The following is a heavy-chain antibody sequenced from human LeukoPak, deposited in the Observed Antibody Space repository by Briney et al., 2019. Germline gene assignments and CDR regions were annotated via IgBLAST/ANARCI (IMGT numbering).Heavy chain of an antibody. CDR3: ASDIVANLWY. D-gene: IGHD5-12*01. CDR1: GFTFSSYS. Sequence: GGSLRLSCAASGFTFSSYSMNWVRQAPGKGLEWVSYISSSSTIYYADSVKGRFTISRDNAKNSLYLQMNSLRAEDTAVYYCASDIVANLWYWGQGTLVTVSS. CDR2: ISSSSTI. V-gene: IGHV3-48*04. J-gene: IGHJ4*02.